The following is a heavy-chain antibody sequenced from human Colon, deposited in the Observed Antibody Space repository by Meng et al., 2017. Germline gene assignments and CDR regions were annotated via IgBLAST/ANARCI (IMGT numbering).Heavy chain of an antibody. J-gene: IGHJ4*02. V-gene: IGHV3-33*01. CDR2: IWYDGSNK. D-gene: IGHD2-15*01. Sequence: GGSLRLSCAASGFTFSSYGMHWVRQAPGKGLEWVAVIWYDGSNKYYADSVKGRFTISRDNSKNTLYLQMNSLRAEDTAVYYCAREKDIVVVVAAFDYWGQGTLVTVSS. CDR1: GFTFSSYG. CDR3: AREKDIVVVVAAFDY.